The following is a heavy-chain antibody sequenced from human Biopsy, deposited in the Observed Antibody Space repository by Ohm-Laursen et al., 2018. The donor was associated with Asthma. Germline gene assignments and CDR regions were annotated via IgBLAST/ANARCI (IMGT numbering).Heavy chain of an antibody. CDR1: GFPFDDCA. J-gene: IGHJ4*01. V-gene: IGHV3-9*01. D-gene: IGHD3-22*01. CDR2: ISWNSGNI. CDR3: AKSADYYDSTDYLDF. Sequence: SLRLSCSASGFPFDDCAMHWVRQAPGKGLEWVSSISWNSGNIDYVDSVKGRFTISRDNAKNSLYLQMQSLRPEDTAFYYCAKSADYYDSTDYLDFWGRGTLVTVSS.